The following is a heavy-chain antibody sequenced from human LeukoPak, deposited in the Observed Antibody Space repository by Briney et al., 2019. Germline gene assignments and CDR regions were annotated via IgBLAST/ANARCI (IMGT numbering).Heavy chain of an antibody. Sequence: SETLSLTCAVYGGSFSQYYWSWMRQPPGKGLEWIGEINYSGGNNYNPSLKSRLTISVDTSKNQFSLRLSSVTAADTAIYYCARHAPVEPPARAFDFWGDGNLVVV. J-gene: IGHJ4*01. CDR1: GGSFSQYY. CDR2: INYSGGN. V-gene: IGHV4-34*01. D-gene: IGHD2-2*01. CDR3: ARHAPVEPPARAFDF.